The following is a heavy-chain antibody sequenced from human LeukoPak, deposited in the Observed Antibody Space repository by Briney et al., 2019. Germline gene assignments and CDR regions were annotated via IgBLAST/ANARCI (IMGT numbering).Heavy chain of an antibody. V-gene: IGHV3-33*01. CDR2: MWYDGSNK. D-gene: IGHD1-26*01. Sequence: GRSLRLSCAASGFTFSSYGMHWVRQAPGKGLEWVGVMWYDGSNKYYADSVKGRSTISRDNSKNTLYLQMNSLRAEDTAVYYCARGGDPIVGATQPFDYWGQGTLVTVSS. J-gene: IGHJ4*02. CDR1: GFTFSSYG. CDR3: ARGGDPIVGATQPFDY.